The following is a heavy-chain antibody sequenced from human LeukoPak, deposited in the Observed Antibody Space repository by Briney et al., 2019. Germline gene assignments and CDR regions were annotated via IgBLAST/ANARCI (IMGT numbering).Heavy chain of an antibody. Sequence: SVKVSCKASGGTFSSYAISWVRQAPGQGLEWMGGIIPIFGTANYAQKFQGRVTITMDESTSTAYMELSSLRSDDTAVYYCARCERTYYYDSSGQWGQGTLVTVSS. CDR2: IIPIFGTA. D-gene: IGHD3-22*01. CDR3: ARCERTYYYDSSGQ. CDR1: GGTFSSYA. J-gene: IGHJ4*02. V-gene: IGHV1-69*05.